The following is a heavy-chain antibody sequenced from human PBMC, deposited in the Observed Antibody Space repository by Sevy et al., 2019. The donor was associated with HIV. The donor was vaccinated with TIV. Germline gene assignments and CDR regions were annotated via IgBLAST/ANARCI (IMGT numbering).Heavy chain of an antibody. Sequence: GGSLRLSCAASGFTFNKYDMHWVRQPTGKGLEWLSGIGVRGDTHYPGAAKGRFTISRENAKNSLYLQMDDLRAGDTAVYYCATEGTGEQRAGFDFWGQGTLVTVSS. CDR2: IGVRGDT. V-gene: IGHV3-13*01. D-gene: IGHD7-27*01. J-gene: IGHJ4*02. CDR3: ATEGTGEQRAGFDF. CDR1: GFTFNKYD.